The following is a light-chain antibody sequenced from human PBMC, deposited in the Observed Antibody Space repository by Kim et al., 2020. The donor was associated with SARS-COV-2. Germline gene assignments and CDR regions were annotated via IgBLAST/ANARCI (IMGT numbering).Light chain of an antibody. V-gene: IGKV1-5*03. CDR2: KAS. CDR1: QSVTW. CDR3: QQYNDDWT. Sequence: LSASVGDRVTITCRASQSVTWLAWYQQKPGRAPKLLIYKASSLESGVPSRFSGSGSGTEFTLTISSLQPDDFATYYCQQYNDDWTFGQGTKVDIK. J-gene: IGKJ1*01.